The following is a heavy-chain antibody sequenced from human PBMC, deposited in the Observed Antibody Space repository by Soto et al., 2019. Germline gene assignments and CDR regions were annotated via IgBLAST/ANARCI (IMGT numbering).Heavy chain of an antibody. V-gene: IGHV1-69*13. D-gene: IGHD2-2*01. CDR3: ARDRGYCSSTSCRLSYNWFDP. CDR1: GGTLSSYA. Sequence: GASVKVSCKASGGTLSSYAISWVRQAPGQGLEWMGGIIPIFGTANYAQKFQGRVTITADESTSTAYMELSSLRSEDTAVYCCARDRGYCSSTSCRLSYNWFDPWGQGTLVTAPQ. CDR2: IIPIFGTA. J-gene: IGHJ5*02.